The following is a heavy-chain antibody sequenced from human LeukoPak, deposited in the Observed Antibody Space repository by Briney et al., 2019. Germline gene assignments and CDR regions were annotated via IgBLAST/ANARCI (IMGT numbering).Heavy chain of an antibody. V-gene: IGHV3-21*01. CDR3: ARTHGTLTGTGFDY. CDR2: ISSSSRSI. J-gene: IGHJ4*02. Sequence: PGGSLRLSCAASGFTFSSYTMKWVRQAPGKGLEWVSSISSSSRSIFYADSVRGRFTTSRDNAKNSLFLQMNSLRTEDTAVYYCARTHGTLTGTGFDYWGQGTLVTVSS. CDR1: GFTFSSYT. D-gene: IGHD1-20*01.